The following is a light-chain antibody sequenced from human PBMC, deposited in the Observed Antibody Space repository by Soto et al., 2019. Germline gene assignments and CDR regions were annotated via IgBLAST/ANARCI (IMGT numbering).Light chain of an antibody. CDR1: QAVNTR. CDR3: QQYNSYSPT. V-gene: IGKV3D-15*01. J-gene: IGKJ1*01. CDR2: LAS. Sequence: EIVLTQSPATLSSFPGDRVTLSCRASQAVNTRLAWYQHRPGQAPRLLIYLASNRAAGVPARFSGSGSGTEFTLTISSLQPDDFATYYCQQYNSYSPTFGQGTKVDIK.